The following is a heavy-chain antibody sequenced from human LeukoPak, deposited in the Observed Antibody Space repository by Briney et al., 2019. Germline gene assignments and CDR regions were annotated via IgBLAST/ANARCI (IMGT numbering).Heavy chain of an antibody. Sequence: SVKVSCKASGYTFTGYYMHWVRQAPGQGLEWMGRIIPIFGTANYAQKFQGRVTITTDESTSTAYMELSSLRSEDTAVYYCASSGSYSNYFDYWGQGTLVTVSS. CDR3: ASSGSYSNYFDY. J-gene: IGHJ4*02. V-gene: IGHV1-69*05. D-gene: IGHD1-26*01. CDR2: IIPIFGTA. CDR1: GYTFTGYY.